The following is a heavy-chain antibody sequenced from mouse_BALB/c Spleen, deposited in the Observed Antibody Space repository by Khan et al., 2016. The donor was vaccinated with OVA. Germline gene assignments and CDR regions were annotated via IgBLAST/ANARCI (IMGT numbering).Heavy chain of an antibody. V-gene: IGHV1S81*02. Sequence: VQLQQSGAELVKAGASVKMSCKASGYTFTSYWMHWVKQRLGQGLEWFAETNPTNGRTYYNENFKRKATLTVDKSSSTAYMLLSCPTVEDSAVDYCARIKNIVATYFDYWGQGTTLTVSS. J-gene: IGHJ2*01. CDR3: ARIKNIVATYFDY. CDR2: TNPTNGRT. CDR1: GYTFTSYW. D-gene: IGHD1-1*01.